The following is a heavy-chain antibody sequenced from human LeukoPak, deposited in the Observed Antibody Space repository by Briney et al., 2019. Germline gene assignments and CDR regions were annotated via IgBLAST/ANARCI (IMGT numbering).Heavy chain of an antibody. CDR3: ARDGTPNYSSGWVYMDV. CDR2: IGSSDSTT. CDR1: GFTFSSYE. D-gene: IGHD6-25*01. Sequence: GGSLRLSCAASGFTFSSYEMNWVRQAPGKGLEWLSYIGSSDSTTHYADSVKGRFTISRDNAKNSLYLQMNSLRVEDTAVYYCARDGTPNYSSGWVYMDVWGEGTTVTISS. V-gene: IGHV3-48*03. J-gene: IGHJ6*03.